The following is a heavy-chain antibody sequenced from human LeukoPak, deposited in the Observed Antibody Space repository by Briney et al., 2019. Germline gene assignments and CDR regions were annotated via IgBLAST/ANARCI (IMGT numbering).Heavy chain of an antibody. CDR3: ARGGHYGDPFDY. CDR1: GGTFSSYA. Sequence: SVTVSCKASGGTFSSYAISWVRQAPGQGLEWMGGIIPIFGTANYAQKFQGRVTITADESTGTAYMELSSLRSEDTAVYYCARGGHYGDPFDYWGQGTLVTVSS. D-gene: IGHD4-17*01. CDR2: IIPIFGTA. J-gene: IGHJ4*02. V-gene: IGHV1-69*13.